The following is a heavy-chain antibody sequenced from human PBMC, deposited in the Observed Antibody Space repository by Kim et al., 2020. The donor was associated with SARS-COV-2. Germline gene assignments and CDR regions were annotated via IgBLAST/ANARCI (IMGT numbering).Heavy chain of an antibody. CDR2: IKSDGSYT. CDR1: GFTFSSSW. CDR3: ARDWGGRFHCSGDRSSSYAFEI. J-gene: IGHJ3*02. V-gene: IGHV3-74*03. Sequence: GGSLRLSCVASGFTFSSSWMHWVRQAPGKGLVWVSRIKSDGSYTTYADSVKGRFTISRDNAKNTLYLQMNSLNDDDTAVYYCARDWGGRFHCSGDRSSSYAFEIWGQGTMVTVTS. D-gene: IGHD2-15*01.